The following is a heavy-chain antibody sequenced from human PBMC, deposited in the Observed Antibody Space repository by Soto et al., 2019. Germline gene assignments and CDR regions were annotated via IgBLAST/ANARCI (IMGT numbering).Heavy chain of an antibody. J-gene: IGHJ4*02. V-gene: IGHV3-15*01. Sequence: GGSLRLSCAASGFTFSNAWMSWVRQAPGKGLEWVGRIKSKTDGGTTDYAAPVKGRFTISRDDSKNTLYLQMNSLKTEDTAVYYCTTDVRFLEWLLLFDYWGQGTLVTVSS. D-gene: IGHD3-3*01. CDR3: TTDVRFLEWLLLFDY. CDR1: GFTFSNAW. CDR2: IKSKTDGGTT.